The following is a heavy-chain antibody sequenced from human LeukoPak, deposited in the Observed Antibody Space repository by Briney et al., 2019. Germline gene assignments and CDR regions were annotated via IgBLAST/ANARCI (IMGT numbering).Heavy chain of an antibody. CDR2: IKSKTDGGTT. CDR3: TTEPTEYYDSSGHIDY. Sequence: PGGSLRLSCIASGFTFDDYGMSWVRQAPGKGLEWVGRIKSKTDGGTTDYAAPVKGRFTISRDDSKNTLYLQMNSLKTEDTAVYYCTTEPTEYYDSSGHIDYWGQGTLVTVSS. D-gene: IGHD3-22*01. V-gene: IGHV3-15*01. CDR1: GFTFDDYG. J-gene: IGHJ4*02.